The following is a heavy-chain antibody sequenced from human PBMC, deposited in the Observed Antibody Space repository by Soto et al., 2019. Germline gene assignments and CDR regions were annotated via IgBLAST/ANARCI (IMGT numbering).Heavy chain of an antibody. J-gene: IGHJ6*02. D-gene: IGHD6-13*01. CDR3: ARVAAAGPPAFFGMDG. V-gene: IGHV4-59*01. Sequence: PSETLSLTCTVSGGSISSYYWSWIRQPPGKGLEWIGYIYYSGSTNYNPSLKSRVTISVDTSKNQFSLKLSSVTAADTAVYYCARVAAAGPPAFFGMDGWGQGTMVTVSS. CDR1: GGSISSYY. CDR2: IYYSGST.